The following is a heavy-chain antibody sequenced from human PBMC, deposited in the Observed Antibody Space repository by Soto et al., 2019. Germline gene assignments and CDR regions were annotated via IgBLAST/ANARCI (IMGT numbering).Heavy chain of an antibody. CDR1: GGSFSGYY. D-gene: IGHD6-25*01. V-gene: IGHV4-34*01. CDR3: ARGRYRGYNPRYYFDY. J-gene: IGHJ4*02. Sequence: PSETLSLTCAVYGGSFSGYYWSWIRQPPGKGLEWIGEINHSGSTNYNPSLKSRVTISVDTSKNQFSLKLSSVTAADTAVYYCARGRYRGYNPRYYFDYWGQGTLVTVSS. CDR2: INHSGST.